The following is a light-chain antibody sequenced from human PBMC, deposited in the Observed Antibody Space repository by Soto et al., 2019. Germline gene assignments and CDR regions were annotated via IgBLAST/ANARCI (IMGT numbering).Light chain of an antibody. CDR2: EIS. CDR1: SSDVGGYNY. V-gene: IGLV2-14*01. Sequence: QSALTQPATVSGSPGQSITISCTGTSSDVGGYNYVSWYLQHPGKVPKLLIYEISNRPSGVSLRFSGSKSGHTASLTISGLQAEDEADYYCSSYTSTSTIYVFGTGTKVTVL. J-gene: IGLJ1*01. CDR3: SSYTSTSTIYV.